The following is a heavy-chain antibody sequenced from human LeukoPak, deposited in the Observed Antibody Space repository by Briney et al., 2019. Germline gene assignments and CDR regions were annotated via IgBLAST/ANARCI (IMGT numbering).Heavy chain of an antibody. CDR2: INPNSGGT. Sequence: GASVKVSCKASGYTFTGYYMHWVRQAPGQGLEWMGWINPNSGGTNYAQKFQGRVTMTRDTSISTAYMELSSLRSEDTAVYYCARGQADTAMVTEWGTYTGIFDYWGQGTLVTVSS. CDR1: GYTFTGYY. V-gene: IGHV1-2*02. J-gene: IGHJ4*02. CDR3: ARGQADTAMVTEWGTYTGIFDY. D-gene: IGHD5-18*01.